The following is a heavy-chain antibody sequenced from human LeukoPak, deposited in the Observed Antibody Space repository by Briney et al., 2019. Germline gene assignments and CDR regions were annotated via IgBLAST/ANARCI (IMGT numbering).Heavy chain of an antibody. CDR1: GYIFTSYP. CDR2: INTGNGNT. Sequence: ASVKVSCKASGYIFTSYPIHWVRQAPGQRLEWMGWINTGNGNTKYSQRFEGRVTVTTDTSAAAAYMELSSLRSEDTAVYYCAREWAAHGQLVPYYFDYWGQGTLVTASS. J-gene: IGHJ4*02. CDR3: AREWAAHGQLVPYYFDY. D-gene: IGHD6-13*01. V-gene: IGHV1-3*04.